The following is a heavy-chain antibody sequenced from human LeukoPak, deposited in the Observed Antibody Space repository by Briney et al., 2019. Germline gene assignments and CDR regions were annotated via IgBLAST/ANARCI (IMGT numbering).Heavy chain of an antibody. CDR3: ARGRMAGSYVFDS. V-gene: IGHV1-69*13. CDR2: IIPIFGTA. J-gene: IGHJ4*02. CDR1: GDTFSNYG. Sequence: SVKVSCKASGDTFSNYGISWVRQAPGQGLEWMGGIIPIFGTANYAQNFQGRVTITADESTSTAYMDLSSLRSEDTAVYYCARGRMAGSYVFDSWGQGTLVTVSS. D-gene: IGHD6-19*01.